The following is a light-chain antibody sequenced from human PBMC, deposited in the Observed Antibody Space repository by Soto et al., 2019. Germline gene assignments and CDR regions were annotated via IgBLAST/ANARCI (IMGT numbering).Light chain of an antibody. J-gene: IGKJ1*01. CDR2: GAS. Sequence: EIVLTQSPATLSVSPGERATLSCRASQSVGSNLAWYQQKPGQAPRLLMYGASTRASGIPARFSGSGSGTEFTLTINSLQSEDFAVYYCQQYNDWPPTFGQGTKVEIK. CDR3: QQYNDWPPT. CDR1: QSVGSN. V-gene: IGKV3-15*01.